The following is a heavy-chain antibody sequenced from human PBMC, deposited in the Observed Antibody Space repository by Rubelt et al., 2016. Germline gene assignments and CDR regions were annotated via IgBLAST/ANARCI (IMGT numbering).Heavy chain of an antibody. CDR2: IYHSGST. J-gene: IGHJ3*02. Sequence: QLQESGPGLVKPSETLSLTCTVSGGSVISGYYWGWVRQPPGKGLEWIGSIYHSGSTYYNPSLKSRVAMSVDTSKNQFSLKLSSVTAADTAVYYCARGRSRNAFDIWGQGTMVTVSS. V-gene: IGHV4-38-2*02. CDR3: ARGRSRNAFDI. CDR1: GGSVISGYY. D-gene: IGHD1-14*01.